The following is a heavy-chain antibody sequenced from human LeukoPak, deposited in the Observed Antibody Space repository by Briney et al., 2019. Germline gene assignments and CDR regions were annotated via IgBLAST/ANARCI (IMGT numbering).Heavy chain of an antibody. CDR3: ARWQLWSSHYYHYMDV. CDR2: IDHSGST. V-gene: IGHV4-34*01. D-gene: IGHD5-18*01. CDR1: GGSFSGYY. Sequence: KPSETLSLTCAVYGGSFSGYYWSWIRQPPGKGLEWIGEIDHSGSTNYNPSLKSRVTISVDTSKNQFSLKLSSVTAADTAVYYCARWQLWSSHYYHYMDVWGKGTTVTVSS. J-gene: IGHJ6*03.